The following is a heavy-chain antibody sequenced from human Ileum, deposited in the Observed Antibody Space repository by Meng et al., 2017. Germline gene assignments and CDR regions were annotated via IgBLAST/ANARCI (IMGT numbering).Heavy chain of an antibody. J-gene: IGHJ3*02. CDR2: IKSKTHGGTT. Sequence: EVQLVESGGGLVKPGWALRLSCAASGFSFSYAWMSWVRQAPGKGLEWIGNIKSKTHGGTTDYAAPVKDRFTISRDDSKTTLYLQMNSLKTEDTAVYYCTDGRAIWGQGTMVTVSS. CDR3: TDGRAI. CDR1: GFSFSYAW. D-gene: IGHD4-17*01. V-gene: IGHV3-15*01.